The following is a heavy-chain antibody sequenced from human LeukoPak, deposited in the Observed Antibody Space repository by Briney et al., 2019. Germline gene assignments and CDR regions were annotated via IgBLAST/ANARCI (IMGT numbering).Heavy chain of an antibody. D-gene: IGHD6-13*01. Sequence: PGGSLRLSCAASGFTFTKYWMSWVRQAPGKRLEYVASINQDESVKRYVDSAKGRFTISRDNTQNSVYLEMNSLTAEDTALYYCARDLWAQQEGDGFDIWGQGTMVTVSS. CDR1: GFTFTKYW. J-gene: IGHJ3*02. CDR3: ARDLWAQQEGDGFDI. CDR2: INQDESVK. V-gene: IGHV3-7*03.